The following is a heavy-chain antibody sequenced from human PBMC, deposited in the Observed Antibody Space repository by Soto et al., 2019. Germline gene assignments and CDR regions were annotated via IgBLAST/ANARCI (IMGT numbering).Heavy chain of an antibody. J-gene: IGHJ4*02. CDR3: ARVNQWGPYDILTGYFDY. CDR1: GGSISSYY. V-gene: IGHV4-59*01. D-gene: IGHD3-9*01. CDR2: IYYSGST. Sequence: SETLSLTCTVSGGSISSYYWSWIRQPPGKGLEWIGYIYYSGSTNYNPSLKSRVTISVDTSKNQFSLKLSSVTAADTAVYYCARVNQWGPYDILTGYFDYWGQGTLVTVSS.